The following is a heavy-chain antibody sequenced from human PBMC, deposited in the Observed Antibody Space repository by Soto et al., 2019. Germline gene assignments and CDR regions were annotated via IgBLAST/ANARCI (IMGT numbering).Heavy chain of an antibody. J-gene: IGHJ4*02. D-gene: IGHD3-9*01. CDR2: IGSKGETYAT. Sequence: EVQLVESGGGLVQPGGSLKLSFAASGLPFVASALHWFRRASGKGLEWLGRIGSKGETYATAYAASVKGRFTISRDDSKNTAYLQMNSLESEDTAVYYCSRDDSDWFFNWGRGTLVTVSS. CDR1: GLPFVASA. CDR3: SRDDSDWFFN. V-gene: IGHV3-73*02.